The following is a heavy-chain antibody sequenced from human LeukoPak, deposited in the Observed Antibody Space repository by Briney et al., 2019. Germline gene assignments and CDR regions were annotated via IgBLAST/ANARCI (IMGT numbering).Heavy chain of an antibody. J-gene: IGHJ4*02. CDR2: ISSRSSYI. CDR1: GFTFSYYA. D-gene: IGHD2-2*01. CDR3: ASGESTSWY. V-gene: IGHV3-21*01. Sequence: GGSLRLSCAASGFTFSYYAMNWVRQTPGKGLEWVSFISSRSSYIYYADSVKGRFTLSRDNVKNSLYLQMNSLRAEDTAVYYCASGESTSWYWGQGTLVTVSS.